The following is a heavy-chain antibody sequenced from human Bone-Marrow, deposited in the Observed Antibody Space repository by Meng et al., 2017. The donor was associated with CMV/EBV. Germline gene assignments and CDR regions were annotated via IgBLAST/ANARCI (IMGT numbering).Heavy chain of an antibody. CDR3: AHSPLYYYGSGSYLDY. D-gene: IGHD3-10*01. CDR2: IYWNDDK. J-gene: IGHJ4*02. Sequence: TLSLTCNVSGGSISSYYWNWIRQPPGKALEWLALIYWNDDKRYSPSLKSRLTITKDTSKNQVVLTMTNMDPVDTATYYCAHSPLYYYGSGSYLDYWGQGTLVTVSS. CDR1: GGSISSYYW. V-gene: IGHV2-5*01.